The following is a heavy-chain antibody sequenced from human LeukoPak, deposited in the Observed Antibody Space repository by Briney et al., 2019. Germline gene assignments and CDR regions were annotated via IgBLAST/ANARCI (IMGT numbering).Heavy chain of an antibody. CDR2: INEDGSTT. CDR3: VRDLGGRSGH. D-gene: IGHD1-26*01. Sequence: GGSLRLSCAASGLSVSGNWMHWVRQAPGKGLVWVSRINEDGSTTNYADSVKGRSTIFRDNAKNTLYLQMNSLRAEDTAVYYCVRDLGGRSGHWGQGTLVTVSS. V-gene: IGHV3-74*01. CDR1: GLSVSGNW. J-gene: IGHJ4*02.